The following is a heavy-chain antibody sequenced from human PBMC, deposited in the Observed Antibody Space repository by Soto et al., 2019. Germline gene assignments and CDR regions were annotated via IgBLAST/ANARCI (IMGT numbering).Heavy chain of an antibody. D-gene: IGHD1-7*01. CDR2: ISSSGSTI. V-gene: IGHV3-48*03. CDR1: GFTFSSYE. Sequence: WGSLRLSCAASGFTFSSYEMNWVRQAPGKGLEWVSYISSSGSTIYYADSVKGRFTISRDNAKNSLYLQMNSLRAEGTAVYYCARDPNWNYEESAFDIWGQGTMVTVSS. CDR3: ARDPNWNYEESAFDI. J-gene: IGHJ3*02.